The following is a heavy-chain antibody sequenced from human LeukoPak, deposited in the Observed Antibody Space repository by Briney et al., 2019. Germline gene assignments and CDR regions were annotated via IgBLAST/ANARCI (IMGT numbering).Heavy chain of an antibody. J-gene: IGHJ4*02. V-gene: IGHV3-15*01. D-gene: IGHD3-3*01. CDR2: IKSKIDGGTT. CDR1: GFTFNNAL. Sequence: GGSLRLSCAASGFTFNNALMSLVRQAPGKGLEWVCRIKSKIDGGTTDYAAHVKRRFSISRDDSKNTVYLQMNSLKTEDKAVYYCATWGDFWSGNYGGYWGQGTLVTVSS. CDR3: ATWGDFWSGNYGGY.